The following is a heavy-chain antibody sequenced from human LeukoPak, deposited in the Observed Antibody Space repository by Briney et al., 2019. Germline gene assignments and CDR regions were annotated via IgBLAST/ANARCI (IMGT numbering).Heavy chain of an antibody. CDR2: IYSTDKT. D-gene: IGHD3-22*01. CDR1: GITVSTNY. Sequence: GGSLRLSCAASGITVSTNYMNWVRLAPGKGLEWVSVIYSTDKTNYADSVQGRFTISRDPSKNTVYLQMNSLRGEDTAVYYCAREIGYYFDNHSSRLRGRFDVWGTGTTVIVSS. J-gene: IGHJ6*04. V-gene: IGHV3-53*01. CDR3: AREIGYYFDNHSSRLRGRFDV.